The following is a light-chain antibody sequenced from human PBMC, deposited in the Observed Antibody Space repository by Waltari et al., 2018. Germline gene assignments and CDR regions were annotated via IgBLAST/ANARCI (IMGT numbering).Light chain of an antibody. V-gene: IGKV1-27*01. CDR1: QGIYNY. CDR3: QKYDSAPFT. Sequence: DIQMTQSPSSLSASVGDRVTITGRASQGIYNYLAWYQQKPGQVPKVLIYAASTLQSGFPSRFSGSGSGTDFTLTISSLRPEDVATYYCQKYDSAPFTFGPGTKVDIK. CDR2: AAS. J-gene: IGKJ3*01.